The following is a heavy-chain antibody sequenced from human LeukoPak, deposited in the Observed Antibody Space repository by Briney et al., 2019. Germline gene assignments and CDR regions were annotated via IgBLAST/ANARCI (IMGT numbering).Heavy chain of an antibody. CDR1: GFTFSSYG. CDR2: ISYDGSNK. D-gene: IGHD5-12*01. V-gene: IGHV3-30*18. CDR3: AKXAAAWLRLAYYFDY. Sequence: PGRSLRLSCAASGFTFSSYGMHWVRQAPGKGLEWVAVISYDGSNKYYADSVKGRFTISRDNSKNTLYLQMNSLRAEDTAVYYCAKXAAAWLRLAYYFDYWGQGTLVTVSS. J-gene: IGHJ4*02.